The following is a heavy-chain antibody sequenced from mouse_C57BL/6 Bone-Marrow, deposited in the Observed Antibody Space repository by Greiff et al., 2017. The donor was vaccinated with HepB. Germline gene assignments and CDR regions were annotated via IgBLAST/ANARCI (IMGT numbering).Heavy chain of an antibody. V-gene: IGHV2-6*03. CDR2: IWSDGST. CDR3: ARDLLWDAMDY. CDR1: GFSFTSYG. D-gene: IGHD2-1*01. J-gene: IGHJ4*01. Sequence: VKLVESGPGLVAPSQRLSITCTVSGFSFTSYGVHWVRQPPGKGLEWLVVIWSDGSTTYNSALKSRLSISKENSKSQVFLKMNSLQTDDTAMYYCARDLLWDAMDYWGQGTSVTVSS.